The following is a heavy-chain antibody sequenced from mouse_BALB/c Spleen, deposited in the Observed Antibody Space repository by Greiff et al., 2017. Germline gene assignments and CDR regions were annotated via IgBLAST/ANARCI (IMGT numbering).Heavy chain of an antibody. J-gene: IGHJ3*01. CDR1: GFTFSSFG. Sequence: DVQLVESGGGLVQPGGSRKLSCAASGFTFSSFGMHWVRQAPEKGLEWVAYISSGSSTIYYADTVKGRFTISRDNPKNTLFLQMTSLRSEDTAMYYCARWDYGTSQGFAYWGQGTLVTVSA. CDR3: ARWDYGTSQGFAY. D-gene: IGHD1-1*01. CDR2: ISSGSSTI. V-gene: IGHV5-17*02.